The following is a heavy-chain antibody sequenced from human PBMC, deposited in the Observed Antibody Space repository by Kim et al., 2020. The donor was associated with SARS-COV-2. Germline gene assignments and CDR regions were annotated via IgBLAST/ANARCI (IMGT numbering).Heavy chain of an antibody. Sequence: SETLSLTCSVSGGSINSSSYYWGWLRQPPGRGLEWIGSIHYSGSTYYNPSVKSRVTISLDTSKKQFSLELSSVNAADTAVYYCARVGSSPGYWGQGTLVTVSS. CDR2: IHYSGST. D-gene: IGHD3-10*01. J-gene: IGHJ4*02. V-gene: IGHV4-39*01. CDR3: ARVGSSPGY. CDR1: GGSINSSSYY.